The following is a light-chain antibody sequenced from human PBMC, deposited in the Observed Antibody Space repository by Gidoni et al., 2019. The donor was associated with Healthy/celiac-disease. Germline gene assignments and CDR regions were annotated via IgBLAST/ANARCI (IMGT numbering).Light chain of an antibody. CDR1: QSVCSN. CDR2: GAS. V-gene: IGKV3-15*01. Sequence: EIVMTHSPATLSVSSVERATLSCRDSQSVCSNLAWYQQKPGQAPRLLIYGASTRATGIPARFSGSGSGTDFTLTISSLQSEDFAVYYCQQYNNWPWTFGQGTKVEIK. J-gene: IGKJ1*01. CDR3: QQYNNWPWT.